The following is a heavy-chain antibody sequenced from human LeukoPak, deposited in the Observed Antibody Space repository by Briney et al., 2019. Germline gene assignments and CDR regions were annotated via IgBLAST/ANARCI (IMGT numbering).Heavy chain of an antibody. J-gene: IGHJ4*02. V-gene: IGHV3-30*04. CDR2: ITHDGSNK. CDR3: ARDARLRYFDRSLSGSSGPFDH. CDR1: GFTFSSCA. D-gene: IGHD3-9*01. Sequence: PGGSLRLSCAASGFTFSSCAMHWVRQAPGKGLEWVAVITHDGSNKYHADSVKGRFIISRDKSQETLYLQMNSLRAEDTAVYYCARDARLRYFDRSLSGSSGPFDHWGQGTLVTVSS.